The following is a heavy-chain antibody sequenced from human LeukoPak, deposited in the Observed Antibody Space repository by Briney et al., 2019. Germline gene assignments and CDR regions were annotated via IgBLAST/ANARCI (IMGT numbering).Heavy chain of an antibody. CDR2: ISWNSGSI. V-gene: IGHV3-9*01. CDR3: ARGPMVYYYYYYMDV. D-gene: IGHD3-10*01. CDR1: GFTFDDYA. J-gene: IGHJ6*03. Sequence: PGRSLRLSCAASGFTFDDYAMHWVRQAPGKGLEWVSGISWNSGSIGYADSVKGRFTISRDNAKNSLYLQMNSLRAEDTALYYCARGPMVYYYYYYMDVWGKGTTVTVSS.